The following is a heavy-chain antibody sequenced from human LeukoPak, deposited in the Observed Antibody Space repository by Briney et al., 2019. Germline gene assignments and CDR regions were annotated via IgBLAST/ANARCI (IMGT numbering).Heavy chain of an antibody. CDR2: ISSSGNTM. Sequence: GGSLRLSCAASGFTFSGYSMNWVRQAPGKGLEWVSYISSSGNTMYYADSVKGRFTISRDNAQNSLYLQMNSLRAEDTAVYYCARGGDSRGSKRSAFDIWGQGTTVTVSS. D-gene: IGHD3-22*01. J-gene: IGHJ3*02. CDR3: ARGGDSRGSKRSAFDI. V-gene: IGHV3-48*04. CDR1: GFTFSGYS.